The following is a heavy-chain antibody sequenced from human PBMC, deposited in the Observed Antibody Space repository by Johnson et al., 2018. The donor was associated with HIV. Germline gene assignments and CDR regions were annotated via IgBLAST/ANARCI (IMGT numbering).Heavy chain of an antibody. CDR3: ARDLVRLCELIAGAGDDAFDI. CDR2: ISSSGSTI. D-gene: IGHD6-13*01. CDR1: GFTFSDYY. V-gene: IGHV3-11*04. Sequence: VQLVESGGGVVQPGRSLRLSCAASGFTFSDYYMSWIRQAPGKGLEWVSYISSSGSTIYYADSVKGRFTISRDHAKNSLYLQMYSLRAEDTAVYYCARDLVRLCELIAGAGDDAFDILGQGTMVTVSS. J-gene: IGHJ3*02.